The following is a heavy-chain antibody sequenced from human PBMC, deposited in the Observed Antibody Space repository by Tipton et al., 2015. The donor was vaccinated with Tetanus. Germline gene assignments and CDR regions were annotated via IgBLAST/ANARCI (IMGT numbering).Heavy chain of an antibody. D-gene: IGHD3-10*01. V-gene: IGHV4-59*07. Sequence: TLSLTCSVSGASISSYYWNWIRQVPGKGLEWIGYTRHSGNTNYNPSLSGRVTTSVDTSKNQFSLKMSSVTAADTAVYYCARWGDASGSTNLYAFDIWGQGTMVSVSS. CDR1: GASISSYY. J-gene: IGHJ3*02. CDR3: ARWGDASGSTNLYAFDI. CDR2: TRHSGNT.